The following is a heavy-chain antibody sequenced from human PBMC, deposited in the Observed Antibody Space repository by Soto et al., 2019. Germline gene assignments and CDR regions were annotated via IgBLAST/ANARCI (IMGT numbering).Heavy chain of an antibody. Sequence: GGSLRLSCAASGFTVRSNYMTWVRQAPGKGLEWVSLLNSGGSTNYANSVKGRFTISRDISKNTVYLQMNSLRAEDTAVYYCARGDGDYYDGNGYLGRHWGQGTLVTVSS. CDR2: LNSGGST. CDR3: ARGDGDYYDGNGYLGRH. CDR1: GFTVRSNY. J-gene: IGHJ4*02. D-gene: IGHD3-22*01. V-gene: IGHV3-66*01.